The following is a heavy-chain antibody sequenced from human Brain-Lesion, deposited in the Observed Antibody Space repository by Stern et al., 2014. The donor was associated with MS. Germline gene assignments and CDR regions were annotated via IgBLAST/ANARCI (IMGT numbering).Heavy chain of an antibody. J-gene: IGHJ4*02. CDR1: GGSVGSGSYD. CDR2: IYTTGST. V-gene: IGHV4-61*02. Sequence: QVQLQESGPGLVKPSQTLSLTCTVSGGSVGSGSYDWSWIRQPAGKGLEWIGRIYTTGSTYSNPSLKSRVSISIETAKKQFSPKLPSVTAADTAVYYCARDKEDTNMAFRYFDNWGQGTLVTVSS. CDR3: ARDKEDTNMAFRYFDN. D-gene: IGHD5-18*01.